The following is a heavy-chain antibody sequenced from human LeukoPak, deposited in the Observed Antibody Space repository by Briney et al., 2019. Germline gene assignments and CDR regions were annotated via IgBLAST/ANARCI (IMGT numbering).Heavy chain of an antibody. CDR3: AREGRGRIAAAGRDYFDY. D-gene: IGHD6-13*01. CDR1: GYTFSSYG. V-gene: IGHV1-18*01. Sequence: ASVKVSCKASGYTFSSYGISWVRQAPGQGLEWMGWISAYNGNTNYAQKLQGRVTMTTDTSTSTAYMELRSLRSEDTAVYYCAREGRGRIAAAGRDYFDYWGQGTLVTVSS. CDR2: ISAYNGNT. J-gene: IGHJ4*02.